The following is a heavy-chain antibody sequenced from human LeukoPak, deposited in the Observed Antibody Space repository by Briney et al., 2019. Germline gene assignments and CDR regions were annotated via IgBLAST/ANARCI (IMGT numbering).Heavy chain of an antibody. CDR1: EFTFSNAW. CDR3: TTFTASSFHY. D-gene: IGHD5-18*01. CDR2: ITSKTDGGTT. V-gene: IGHV3-15*01. J-gene: IGHJ4*02. Sequence: PGGSLRLSCAVSEFTFSNAWMSWVRQAPGKGLEWVGRITSKTDGGTTDYAAPVKGRFTISADDSKDTLYLQMNSLKAEDTGVYYCTTFTASSFHYWGQGALVTVSS.